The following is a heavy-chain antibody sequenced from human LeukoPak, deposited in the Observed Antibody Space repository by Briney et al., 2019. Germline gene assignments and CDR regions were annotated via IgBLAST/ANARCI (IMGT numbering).Heavy chain of an antibody. Sequence: PSETLSLTCAVYGGSFSDYYWSWVRQPPGKGLEWIGEINHSGTNNYNPSLKSRVTISVATSKKQFSLRLSSVTAADTAVYYCARLPLYYLDRNWFDPWGQGNLVTVSS. CDR1: GGSFSDYY. V-gene: IGHV4-34*01. CDR2: INHSGTN. D-gene: IGHD3-22*01. J-gene: IGHJ5*02. CDR3: ARLPLYYLDRNWFDP.